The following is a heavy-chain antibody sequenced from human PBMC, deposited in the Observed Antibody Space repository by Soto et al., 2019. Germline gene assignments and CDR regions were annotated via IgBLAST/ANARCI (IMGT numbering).Heavy chain of an antibody. J-gene: IGHJ4*02. CDR1: GYTFTNYY. D-gene: IGHD6-19*01. V-gene: IGHV1-46*01. Sequence: QVQLVQSGAEVRMPGASVKVSCKASGYTFTNYYIHWVRQAPGQGLEWMGIINPSGGSTRYSPKFQGRLTMTGDTSTSTVYMELSSLRSDDTAVFYCAREASAEAGTNFDYWGQGTLVTVSS. CDR2: INPSGGST. CDR3: AREASAEAGTNFDY.